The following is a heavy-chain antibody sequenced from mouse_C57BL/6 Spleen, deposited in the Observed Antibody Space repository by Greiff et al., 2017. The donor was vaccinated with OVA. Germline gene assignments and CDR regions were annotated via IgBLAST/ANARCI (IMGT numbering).Heavy chain of an antibody. CDR3: ARYDWDVRYFDY. J-gene: IGHJ2*01. Sequence: QVQLQQSGAELVRPGTSVKVSCKASGYAFTNYLIEWVKQRPGQGLEWIGVINPGSGGTNYNEKFKGKATLTADKSSSTAYMQLSSLTSEDSAVYFWARYDWDVRYFDYWGQGTTLTVSS. V-gene: IGHV1-54*01. CDR2: INPGSGGT. D-gene: IGHD4-1*01. CDR1: GYAFTNYL.